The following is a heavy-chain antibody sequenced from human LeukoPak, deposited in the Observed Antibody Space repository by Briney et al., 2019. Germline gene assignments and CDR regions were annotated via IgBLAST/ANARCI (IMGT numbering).Heavy chain of an antibody. CDR1: GGTFSSYA. D-gene: IGHD4-17*01. Sequence: SVKVSCKASGGTFSSYAISWVRQAPGQGLEWMGRIIPIFGIANYAQKFQGRVTITADRSASTAYMELSSLRSEDTAVYYCARDGGTTVISEYFDYWGQGTLVTVSS. CDR3: ARDGGTTVISEYFDY. J-gene: IGHJ4*02. V-gene: IGHV1-69*04. CDR2: IIPIFGIA.